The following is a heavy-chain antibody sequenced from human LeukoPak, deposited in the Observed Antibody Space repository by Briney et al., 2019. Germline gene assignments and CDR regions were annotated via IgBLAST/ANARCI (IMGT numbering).Heavy chain of an antibody. J-gene: IGHJ4*02. CDR1: GFIFSSYG. D-gene: IGHD1-1*01. CDR3: ANNWNMDC. Sequence: GGSLRLSCATSGFIFSSYGMHWVRRAPGEGLEWVAFIGHDTSNEYYADSVKGRFTISRDNAENSLYLQMNSLRADDTAVYYCANNWNMDCWGQGTLVTVSS. CDR2: IGHDTSNE. V-gene: IGHV3-30*02.